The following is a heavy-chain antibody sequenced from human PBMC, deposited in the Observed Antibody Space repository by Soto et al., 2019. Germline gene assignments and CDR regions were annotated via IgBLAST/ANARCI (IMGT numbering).Heavy chain of an antibody. CDR3: ARGYGSWSPHAFDI. D-gene: IGHD3-10*01. V-gene: IGHV3-33*01. CDR1: GFTFSSDG. Sequence: GGSLRLSCAASGFTFSSDGMHWVRQAPGKGLEWVAVIWYYGSNKYYADSVQGRFTISRDNSKDTLYLQMNSLRAEDTAVYYCARGYGSWSPHAFDIWGQGTMVTVSS. CDR2: IWYYGSNK. J-gene: IGHJ3*02.